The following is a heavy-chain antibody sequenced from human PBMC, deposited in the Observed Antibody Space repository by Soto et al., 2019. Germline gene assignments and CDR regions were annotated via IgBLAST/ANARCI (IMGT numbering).Heavy chain of an antibody. V-gene: IGHV4-59*08. CDR1: GGSISSYY. CDR3: ARQTYDFWSGYVFDY. D-gene: IGHD3-3*01. Sequence: SETLSLTCTVSGGSISSYYWSWIRQPPGKGLEWIGYIYYSGSTNYNPSLKSRVTISVDTSKNQFSLKLSSVTAADTAVYYCARQTYDFWSGYVFDYWGQGTLVTVSS. CDR2: IYYSGST. J-gene: IGHJ4*02.